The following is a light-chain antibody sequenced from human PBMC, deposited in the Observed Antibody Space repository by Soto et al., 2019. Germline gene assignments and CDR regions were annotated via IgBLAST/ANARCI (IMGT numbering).Light chain of an antibody. J-gene: IGLJ3*02. CDR1: SGSIASNF. Sequence: NFMLTQPHSVSESPGKTVTISCTRSSGSIASNFVQWYQQRPGSPPTTVIYEDNQRPSGVPDRFSGSIDSSSNSASLTISGLKTEDEADYYCQSYDSTSWVFGGGTKLTVL. CDR3: QSYDSTSWV. CDR2: EDN. V-gene: IGLV6-57*04.